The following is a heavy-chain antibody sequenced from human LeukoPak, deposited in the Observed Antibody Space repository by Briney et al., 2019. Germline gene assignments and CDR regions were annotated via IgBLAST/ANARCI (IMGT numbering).Heavy chain of an antibody. Sequence: GGSLRLSCAPSGFIFSSYWMSWVRQAPGKGLEWVSSISSSSSYIYYADSVKGRFTISRDDAKNSLYLQMNSLRAEDTAVYYCARESMTVTDYWGQGTLVTVSS. CDR2: ISSSSSYI. J-gene: IGHJ4*02. CDR1: GFIFSSYW. V-gene: IGHV3-21*01. D-gene: IGHD4-17*01. CDR3: ARESMTVTDY.